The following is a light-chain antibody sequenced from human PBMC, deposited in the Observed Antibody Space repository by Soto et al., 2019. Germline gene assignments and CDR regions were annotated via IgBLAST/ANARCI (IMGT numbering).Light chain of an antibody. CDR2: DAS. Sequence: EIVLTQSPATLSLSPGERATLSCRASQSVSSYLAWYQQKPGQAPRLLIYDASNTATGIPARFSGSGSGTDFTLTISSLEPEDFAVYYCQQSSNWPPPLTFGGGTKVDIK. V-gene: IGKV3-11*01. J-gene: IGKJ4*01. CDR1: QSVSSY. CDR3: QQSSNWPPPLT.